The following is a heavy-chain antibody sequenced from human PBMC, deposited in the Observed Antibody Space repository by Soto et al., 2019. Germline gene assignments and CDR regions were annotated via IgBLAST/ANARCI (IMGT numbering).Heavy chain of an antibody. J-gene: IGHJ6*02. V-gene: IGHV1-69*06. D-gene: IGHD3-16*01. Sequence: QVQLVQSGAEMRKPGSSLRVSCKASGGTFSDFAFSWGRQAPGQGLEWMGGIVPRFGSPNYAQKFGGRFTISADTSTSTVYMEVSSLRFDDTAVYFCARDRIQLRLGKYSFNGMDVWGQGTTITVSS. CDR1: GGTFSDFA. CDR2: IVPRFGSP. CDR3: ARDRIQLRLGKYSFNGMDV.